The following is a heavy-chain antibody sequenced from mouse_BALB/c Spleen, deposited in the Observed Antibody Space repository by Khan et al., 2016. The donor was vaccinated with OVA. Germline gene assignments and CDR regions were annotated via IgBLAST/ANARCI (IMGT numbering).Heavy chain of an antibody. CDR3: TRNGYVAWFTY. V-gene: IGHV1S135*01. J-gene: IGHJ3*01. Sequence: VQLQQSGPELMKPGASVKISCKASGYSFTSYYIHWVIQSHGKSLEWIGYIDPFSGGTTYNQKFKGKATLTVDKSSNTAYIHLINLTSEDSAVYYCTRNGYVAWFTYWGQGTLVTVSA. D-gene: IGHD2-2*01. CDR2: IDPFSGGT. CDR1: GYSFTSYY.